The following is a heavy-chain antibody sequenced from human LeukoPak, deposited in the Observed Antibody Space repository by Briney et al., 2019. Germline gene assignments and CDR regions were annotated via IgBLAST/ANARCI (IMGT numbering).Heavy chain of an antibody. CDR2: IRYDGSNK. Sequence: GGSLRLSCAASGFTFSSYGMHWVRQAPGKGLEWVAFIRYDGSNKYYADSVKGRFTISRDNSKNTLYLQMNSLRAEDTAVYYCAKDLQYWYEGAFDVWGQGTMVTVSS. CDR1: GFTFSSYG. CDR3: AKDLQYWYEGAFDV. J-gene: IGHJ3*01. V-gene: IGHV3-30*02. D-gene: IGHD1-1*01.